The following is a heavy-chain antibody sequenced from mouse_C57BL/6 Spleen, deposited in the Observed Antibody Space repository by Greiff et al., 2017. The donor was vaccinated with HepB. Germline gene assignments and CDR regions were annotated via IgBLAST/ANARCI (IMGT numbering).Heavy chain of an antibody. CDR2: IDPENGDT. CDR1: GFNIKDDY. CDR3: TRYSNSRFAY. V-gene: IGHV14-4*01. Sequence: DVQLQESGAELVRPGASVKLSCTASGFNIKDDYMHWVKQRPEQGLEWIGWIDPENGDTEYASKFQGKATITADTSSNTAYLQLSSLTSEDTAVYYCTRYSNSRFAYWGQGTLVTVSA. J-gene: IGHJ3*01. D-gene: IGHD2-5*01.